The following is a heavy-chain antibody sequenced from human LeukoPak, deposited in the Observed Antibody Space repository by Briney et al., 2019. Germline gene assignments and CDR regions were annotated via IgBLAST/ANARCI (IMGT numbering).Heavy chain of an antibody. CDR1: GGSISSSSYY. CDR2: IYYSGST. J-gene: IGHJ3*02. CDR3: ARQGIVVVVAALDAFDI. Sequence: SETLSLTCTVSGGSISSSSYYWGWIRQPPGKGLECIGSIYYSGSTYYNPSLKSRVTISVDTSKNQFSLKLSSVTAADTAVYYCARQGIVVVVAALDAFDIWGQGTMVTVSS. D-gene: IGHD2-15*01. V-gene: IGHV4-39*01.